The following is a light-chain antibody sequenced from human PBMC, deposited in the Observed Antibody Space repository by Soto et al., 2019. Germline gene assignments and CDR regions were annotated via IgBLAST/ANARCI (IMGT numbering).Light chain of an antibody. CDR2: AAS. CDR1: QSVSSYY. CDR3: QQCGSSPWT. Sequence: EIVFTQSPATLSLSPGERATLSCRASQSVSSYYLSWYQQKPGQAPRLLIYAASSSATGIPDRFSGGGSGTDFTLTISRLEPEDFAVYYCQQCGSSPWTFGQGTKVDI. J-gene: IGKJ1*01. V-gene: IGKV3-20*01.